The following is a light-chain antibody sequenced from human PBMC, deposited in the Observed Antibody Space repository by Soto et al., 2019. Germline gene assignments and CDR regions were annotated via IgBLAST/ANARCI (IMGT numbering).Light chain of an antibody. CDR3: QQSYRTPYT. J-gene: IGKJ2*01. CDR1: QSISSY. V-gene: IGKV1-39*01. Sequence: DIQMTQSPSSLSASVGDRVTITCRASQSISSYLNWYQQKPGKAPKLLIYAASSLQSGVPSRFSGSGSGTDFTLTISSLQPEDFATYYLQQSYRTPYTFGQGTKREIK. CDR2: AAS.